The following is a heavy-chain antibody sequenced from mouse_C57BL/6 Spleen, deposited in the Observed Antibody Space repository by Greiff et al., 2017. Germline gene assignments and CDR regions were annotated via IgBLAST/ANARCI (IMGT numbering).Heavy chain of an antibody. J-gene: IGHJ4*01. Sequence: QVQFQQSGAELAKPGASVKLSCKASGYTFTSYWMNWVKQRPGQGLEWIGYINPSSGSTKYNQTFKGKATLTADKSSSTASMQLISLTYEDSAVYYCARSGYGSSYDYAMDDWGQGTSVTVSS. CDR1: GYTFTSYW. CDR2: INPSSGST. CDR3: ARSGYGSSYDYAMDD. D-gene: IGHD1-1*01. V-gene: IGHV1-7*01.